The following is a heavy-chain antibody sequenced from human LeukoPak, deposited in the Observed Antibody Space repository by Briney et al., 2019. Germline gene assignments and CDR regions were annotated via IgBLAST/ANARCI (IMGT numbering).Heavy chain of an antibody. CDR2: INHSGST. Sequence: KTSETLSLTCAVYGGSFSGYYWSWIRQPPGKGLEWIGEINHSGSTNYNPSLKSRVTISVDTSKNQFSLKLSSVTAADTAAYYCARGPGFCSSTSCLGGYFDYWGQGTLVTVSS. D-gene: IGHD2-2*01. J-gene: IGHJ4*02. V-gene: IGHV4-34*01. CDR3: ARGPGFCSSTSCLGGYFDY. CDR1: GGSFSGYY.